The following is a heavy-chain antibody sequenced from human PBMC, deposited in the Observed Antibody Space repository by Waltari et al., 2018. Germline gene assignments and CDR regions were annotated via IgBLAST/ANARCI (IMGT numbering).Heavy chain of an antibody. D-gene: IGHD6-19*01. J-gene: IGHJ4*02. Sequence: QVQLQESGPGLVKPSETLSLTCTVSGGSISSYYWSCIRQPPGKGLEWIGYIYYSGSTNYNPSLKSRVSISVDTSKNQFSRKLSSVTAADTAVYYCAREYSSGWYDTFDYWGQGTLVTVSS. CDR1: GGSISSYY. CDR3: AREYSSGWYDTFDY. V-gene: IGHV4-59*01. CDR2: IYYSGST.